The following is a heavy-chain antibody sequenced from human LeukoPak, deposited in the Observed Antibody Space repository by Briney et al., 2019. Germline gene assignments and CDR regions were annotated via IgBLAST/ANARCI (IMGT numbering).Heavy chain of an antibody. CDR2: ITYDGTDT. D-gene: IGHD3-16*01. J-gene: IGHJ3*02. Sequence: PGTSLRLSCAASGFNFRSYAFHWVRQAPGKGPEWKAFITYDGTDTYYADSVKGRFTLSRDNSQNTLYLQMNSVRAADTAVYYCARPGGYAFDMWGQGTMVTVSS. CDR1: GFNFRSYA. V-gene: IGHV3-30*04. CDR3: ARPGGYAFDM.